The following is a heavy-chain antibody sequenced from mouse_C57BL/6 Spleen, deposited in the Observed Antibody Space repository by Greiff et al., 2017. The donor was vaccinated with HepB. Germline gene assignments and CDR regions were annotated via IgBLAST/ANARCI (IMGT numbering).Heavy chain of an antibody. CDR2: IDPANGNT. J-gene: IGHJ4*01. Sequence: EVKLQESVAELVRPGASVKLSCTASGFNIKNTYMHWVKQRPEQGLEWIGRIDPANGNTKYAPKFQGKATITADTSSNTAYLQLSSLTSEDTAIYYCARGTTVVARGYAMDYWGQGTSVTVSS. V-gene: IGHV14-3*01. CDR3: ARGTTVVARGYAMDY. CDR1: GFNIKNTY. D-gene: IGHD1-1*01.